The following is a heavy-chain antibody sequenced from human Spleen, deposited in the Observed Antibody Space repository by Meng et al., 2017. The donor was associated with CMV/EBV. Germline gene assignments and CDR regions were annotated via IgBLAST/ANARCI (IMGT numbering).Heavy chain of an antibody. CDR2: ISSSGSIK. CDR3: ARDFSAVHNWFDA. J-gene: IGHJ5*02. Sequence: AASGFIFSDYYMTWIRQAPGKGLEWASYISSSGSIKKYADSVEGRFTISRDNAKKSLYLQMNSLRAEDTAFYYCARDFSAVHNWFDAWGRGTLVTVSS. CDR1: GFIFSDYY. D-gene: IGHD1-26*01. V-gene: IGHV3-11*04.